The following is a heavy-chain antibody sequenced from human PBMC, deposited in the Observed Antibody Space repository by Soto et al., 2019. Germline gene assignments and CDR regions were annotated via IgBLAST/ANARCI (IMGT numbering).Heavy chain of an antibody. Sequence: GGSLRLSCAASGFTFSSYGMHWVRQAPGKGLEWVAVISYDGSNKYYADSVKGRFTISRDNSKNTLYLQRNSLRAEDTAVYYCAKLPSSTGYYGMDVWGQGTTVTVSS. D-gene: IGHD2-2*01. J-gene: IGHJ6*02. CDR3: AKLPSSTGYYGMDV. CDR2: ISYDGSNK. CDR1: GFTFSSYG. V-gene: IGHV3-30*18.